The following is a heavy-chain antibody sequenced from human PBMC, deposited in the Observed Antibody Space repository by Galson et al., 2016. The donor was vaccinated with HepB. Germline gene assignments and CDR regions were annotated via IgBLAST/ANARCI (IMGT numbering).Heavy chain of an antibody. Sequence: SLRLSCAASGLTFSSYEMSWVRQGPGKGLEWVSYIDRSGSPIYYADSVQGRFTISRDNAKNSLYLQMNSLRAEDTAVYYCARDVVGAAFDSWGQGTLVTVSS. CDR3: ARDVVGAAFDS. V-gene: IGHV3-48*03. D-gene: IGHD1-26*01. CDR1: GLTFSSYE. J-gene: IGHJ4*02. CDR2: IDRSGSPI.